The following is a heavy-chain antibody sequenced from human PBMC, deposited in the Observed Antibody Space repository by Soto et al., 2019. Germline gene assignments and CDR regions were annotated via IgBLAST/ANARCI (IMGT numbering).Heavy chain of an antibody. CDR3: AKLQAYTYGPGAYFDY. Sequence: ASVKVSCKASGYTFSSYGVTWVRQAPGQGLEWMGWISPYNGDTNYAQKFQGRVTMTTDTSTSTAYLELRSLRSDDTAVYYCAKLQAYTYGPGAYFDYGGQGTLVTVSS. V-gene: IGHV1-18*01. CDR2: ISPYNGDT. J-gene: IGHJ4*02. CDR1: GYTFSSYG. D-gene: IGHD5-18*01.